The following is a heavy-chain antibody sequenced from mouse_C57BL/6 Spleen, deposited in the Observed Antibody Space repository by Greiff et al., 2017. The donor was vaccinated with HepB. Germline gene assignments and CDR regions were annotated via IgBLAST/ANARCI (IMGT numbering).Heavy chain of an antibody. CDR1: GFTFSDYY. CDR2: ISNGGGST. D-gene: IGHD1-1*01. Sequence: EVMLVESGGGLVQPGGSLKLSCAASGFTFSDYYMYWVRQTPEKRLEWVAYISNGGGSTYYPDTVKGRFTISRDNAKNTLYLQMSRLKSEDTAMYYCARQRSTVAYYFDYWGQGTTLTVSS. V-gene: IGHV5-12*01. J-gene: IGHJ2*01. CDR3: ARQRSTVAYYFDY.